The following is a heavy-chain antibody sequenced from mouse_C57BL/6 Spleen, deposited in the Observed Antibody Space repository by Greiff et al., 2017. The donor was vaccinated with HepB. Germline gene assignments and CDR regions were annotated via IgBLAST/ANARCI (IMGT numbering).Heavy chain of an antibody. CDR3: ATTVVAPYYYAMDY. CDR1: GYSITSGYD. J-gene: IGHJ4*01. D-gene: IGHD1-1*01. V-gene: IGHV3-1*01. CDR2: ISYSGST. Sequence: EVKLVESGPGMVKPSQSLSLTCTVAGYSITSGYDWHWIRHFPGNKLEWMGYISYSGSTNYNPSLKSRISITHDTSKNHFFLKLNSVTTEDTATYYCATTVVAPYYYAMDYWGQGTSVTVSS.